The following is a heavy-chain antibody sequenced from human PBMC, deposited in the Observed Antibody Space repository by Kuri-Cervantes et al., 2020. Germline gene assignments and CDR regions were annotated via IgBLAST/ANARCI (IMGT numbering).Heavy chain of an antibody. CDR3: ARGGGYCSSTSCYYWFDP. J-gene: IGHJ5*02. V-gene: IGHV1-18*01. CDR1: GYTFTSYG. Sequence: ASVKVSCKASGYTFTSYGISWVRQAPGQGLEWMGWISAYNGNTNYAQKLQGRVTMTTDTSISTAYMELSSLRSEDTAVYYCARGGGYCSSTSCYYWFDPWGQGTLVTVSS. CDR2: ISAYNGNT. D-gene: IGHD2-2*01.